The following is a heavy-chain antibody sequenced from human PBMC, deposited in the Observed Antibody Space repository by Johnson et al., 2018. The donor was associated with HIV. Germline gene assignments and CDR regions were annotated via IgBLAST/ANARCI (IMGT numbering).Heavy chain of an antibody. Sequence: VQLVESGGGLVQPGGSLRLSCAASGFTVSSNYMSWVRQAPGKGLAWVSVIYSGGSTYYADSVKGRLTISRDNSKNTLYLQMNSLRAEDTAVYYCARDLSGSSKVLSDAFDIWGHGTMVTVSS. CDR3: ARDLSGSSKVLSDAFDI. D-gene: IGHD1-26*01. V-gene: IGHV3-66*02. J-gene: IGHJ3*02. CDR1: GFTVSSNY. CDR2: IYSGGST.